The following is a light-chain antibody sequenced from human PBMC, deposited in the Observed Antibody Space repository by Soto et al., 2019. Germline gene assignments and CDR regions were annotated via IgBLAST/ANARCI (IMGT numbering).Light chain of an antibody. CDR2: GAS. CDR3: QQYGGSPGFT. CDR1: QTACSNC. Sequence: EMVLTQSPGTLSLSPGERATLSGRASQTACSNCLAWYQQKPGQSPRLLISGASNRATGIPDRFSGSGSGTDFTLTISRLEPEDFAVYYCQQYGGSPGFTFGPGTRVDIK. J-gene: IGKJ3*01. V-gene: IGKV3-20*01.